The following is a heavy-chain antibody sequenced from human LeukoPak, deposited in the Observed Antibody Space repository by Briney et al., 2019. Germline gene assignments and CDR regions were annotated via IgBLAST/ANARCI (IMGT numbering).Heavy chain of an antibody. CDR3: AKERFWSGHNWFDP. Sequence: GGSLRLSCAASGFTFSSYGMHWVRQAPGKGLEWVAVISYDGSNKYYADSVKGRFTISRDNSKNTLYLQMNSQRAEDTAVYYCAKERFWSGHNWFDPWGQGTLVTVSS. D-gene: IGHD3-3*01. CDR1: GFTFSSYG. V-gene: IGHV3-30*18. CDR2: ISYDGSNK. J-gene: IGHJ5*02.